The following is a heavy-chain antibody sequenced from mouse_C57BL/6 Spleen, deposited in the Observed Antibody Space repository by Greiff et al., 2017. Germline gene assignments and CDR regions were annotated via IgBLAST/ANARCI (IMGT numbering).Heavy chain of an antibody. CDR3: SREDYGSPGYFDV. D-gene: IGHD1-1*01. Sequence: EVMLVESEGGLVQPGSSMKLSCTASGFTFSDYYMAWVRQVPEKGLEWVANINYDGSSTYYLDSLKSRFIISRDNAKNILYLQMSSLKSEDTATYYCSREDYGSPGYFDVWGTGTTVTVSS. CDR2: INYDGSST. CDR1: GFTFSDYY. J-gene: IGHJ1*03. V-gene: IGHV5-16*01.